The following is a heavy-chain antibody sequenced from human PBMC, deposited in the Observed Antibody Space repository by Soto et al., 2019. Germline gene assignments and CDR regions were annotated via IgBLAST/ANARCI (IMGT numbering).Heavy chain of an antibody. D-gene: IGHD3-22*01. V-gene: IGHV1-69*13. CDR1: GGTFSSYA. CDR3: ARDTRYYYDSSGADAFDI. CDR2: IIPIFGTA. Sequence: SVKVSCKASGGTFSSYAISWVRQAPGQGLEWMGGIIPIFGTANYAQKFQGRVTITADESTSTAYMELSSLRSEDTAVYYCARDTRYYYDSSGADAFDIWGQGTMVTVSS. J-gene: IGHJ3*02.